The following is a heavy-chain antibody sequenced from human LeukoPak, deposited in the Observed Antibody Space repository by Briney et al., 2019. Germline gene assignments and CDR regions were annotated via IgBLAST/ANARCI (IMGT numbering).Heavy chain of an antibody. Sequence: ASVTVSFKSSGGTFISYAISWVRQAPGQGLEGMGVILPIFDRADYAQKFQGSVTMTADESTSTAYMELSSLTSEDTAVYYCAREWGSGNHLRWFDPWGQGSLVIVSS. CDR1: GGTFISYA. CDR2: ILPIFDRA. CDR3: AREWGSGNHLRWFDP. D-gene: IGHD3-10*01. J-gene: IGHJ5*02. V-gene: IGHV1-69*13.